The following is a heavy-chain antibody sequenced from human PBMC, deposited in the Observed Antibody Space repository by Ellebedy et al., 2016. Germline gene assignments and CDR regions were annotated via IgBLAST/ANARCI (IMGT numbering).Heavy chain of an antibody. V-gene: IGHV3-30*18. CDR1: GFTFSSYG. Sequence: GESLKISXAASGFTFSSYGMNWVRQAPGKGLEWVAVISFDGSNTYYADSVKGRFIISRDNSKNTLYVQMNSLRPEDTAIYYCAKGGSSGWYWYYFDSWGQGTPVTVSS. CDR3: AKGGSSGWYWYYFDS. J-gene: IGHJ4*02. D-gene: IGHD6-19*01. CDR2: ISFDGSNT.